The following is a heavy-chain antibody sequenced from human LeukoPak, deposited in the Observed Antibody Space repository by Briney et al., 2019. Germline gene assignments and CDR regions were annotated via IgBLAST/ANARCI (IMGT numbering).Heavy chain of an antibody. Sequence: ASVKVSCKVSGYTLTELSMHWVRQAPGQGLEWMGWISAYNGNTNYALKLQGRVTMTTDTSTSTAYMELRSLRSDDTAVYYCARDGEGYGDYDVISDAFDIWGQGTMVTVSS. D-gene: IGHD4-17*01. CDR3: ARDGEGYGDYDVISDAFDI. J-gene: IGHJ3*02. CDR2: ISAYNGNT. V-gene: IGHV1-18*01. CDR1: GYTLTELS.